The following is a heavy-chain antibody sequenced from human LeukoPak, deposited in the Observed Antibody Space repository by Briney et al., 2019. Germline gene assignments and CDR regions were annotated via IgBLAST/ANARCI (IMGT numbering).Heavy chain of an antibody. CDR3: ASTDIAARDFDY. CDR1: GFTFSSYS. D-gene: IGHD6-6*01. J-gene: IGHJ4*02. Sequence: GGSLRLSCAASGFTFSSYSMNWVRQAPGKGLEWVSSISSSSSYIYYADSVKGRFTISRDNAKNSLYLQMNSLRAEDTAVYYCASTDIAARDFDYWGQGTLVTVSS. V-gene: IGHV3-21*01. CDR2: ISSSSSYI.